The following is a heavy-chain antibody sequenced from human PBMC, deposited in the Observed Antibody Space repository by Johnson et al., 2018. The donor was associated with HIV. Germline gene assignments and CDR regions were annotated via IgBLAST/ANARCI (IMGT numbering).Heavy chain of an antibody. J-gene: IGHJ3*02. CDR2: ISGSGGST. V-gene: IGHV3-23*04. CDR1: GFTFSSYA. Sequence: MQLVESGGGLVQPGGSLRLSCAASGFTFSSYAMSWVRQAPGKGLEWVSAISGSGGSTYHADSVKGRFTISRDNPKKTLYLQMNSLRAEDTAVYYCARGGYSSFFFAFDIWGQGTMVTVSS. CDR3: ARGGYSSFFFAFDI. D-gene: IGHD6-6*01.